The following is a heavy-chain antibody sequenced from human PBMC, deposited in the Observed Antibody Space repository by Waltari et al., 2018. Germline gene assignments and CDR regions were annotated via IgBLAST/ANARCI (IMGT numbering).Heavy chain of an antibody. J-gene: IGHJ6*02. CDR3: TTGITMVRGAYYHYYGMDV. CDR1: GFTFSNAW. D-gene: IGHD3-10*01. V-gene: IGHV3-15*07. CDR2: IKSKTDGGTT. Sequence: EVQLVESGGGLVKPGGSLRLSCAASGFTFSNAWMNWVRQAPGKGLEWVGRIKSKTDGGTTDYAAPVKGRFTISRDDSKNTLYLQMNSLKTEDTAVYYCTTGITMVRGAYYHYYGMDVWGQWTTVTVSS.